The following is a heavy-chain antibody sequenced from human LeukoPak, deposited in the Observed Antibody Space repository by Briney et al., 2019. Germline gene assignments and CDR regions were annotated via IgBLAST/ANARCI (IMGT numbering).Heavy chain of an antibody. Sequence: SETLSLICTVSGASISSYYWSWIRQPPGKGLEWIGYIYYSGNTNYNPSLKSRVTISVDTSKNQFSLKLSSVTAADTAVYHCARGWGYFDSWGQGTLVTVSS. J-gene: IGHJ4*02. CDR2: IYYSGNT. V-gene: IGHV4-59*08. CDR1: GASISSYY. D-gene: IGHD7-27*01. CDR3: ARGWGYFDS.